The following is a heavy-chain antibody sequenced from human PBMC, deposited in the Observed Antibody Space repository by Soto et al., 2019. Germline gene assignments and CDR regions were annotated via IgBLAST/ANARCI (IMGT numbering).Heavy chain of an antibody. J-gene: IGHJ4*02. CDR1: GGTFSTST. D-gene: IGHD6-19*01. V-gene: IGHV1-69*08. CDR2: TIPIVDRA. Sequence: QVQLVQSGAEVTKPGSSVKISCQASGGTFSTSTISWVRQAPGQGLEWMGRTIPIVDRAIYAQNFQGRVTMTADKSTNTVYMEMFSLRSDDTAVYYCARAVAGTSILDSWGQGTLVTVSS. CDR3: ARAVAGTSILDS.